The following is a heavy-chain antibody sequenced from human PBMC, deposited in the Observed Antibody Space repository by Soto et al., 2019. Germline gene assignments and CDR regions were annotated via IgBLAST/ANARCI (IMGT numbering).Heavy chain of an antibody. CDR1: GFSLSTSGVG. J-gene: IGHJ4*02. D-gene: IGHD7-27*01. V-gene: IGHV2-5*02. Sequence: QITLKESGPTLVKPTQTLTLTCTFSGFSLSTSGVGVGWIRQPPGKALEWLALIYWDDDKRYSPSLKSRPTITKDTPKNKVVLTMTNMDPVDTATYYCAHSLIPNWGSRGAFDYWGQGTLVTVSS. CDR3: AHSLIPNWGSRGAFDY. CDR2: IYWDDDK.